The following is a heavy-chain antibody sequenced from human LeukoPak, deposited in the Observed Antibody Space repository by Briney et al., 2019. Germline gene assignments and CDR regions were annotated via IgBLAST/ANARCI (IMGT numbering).Heavy chain of an antibody. CDR2: ISGSGGST. V-gene: IGHV3-23*01. CDR3: AKARCQDT. Sequence: GGSLRLSCAVSGFTFSSYVMSWVRQAPGKGLEWVSAISGSGGSTYYADSVKGRFTISRDNAKNSLYLQMNSLRAEDTAVYYCAKARCQDTWGQGTLVTVSS. D-gene: IGHD2-8*01. J-gene: IGHJ5*02. CDR1: GFTFSSYV.